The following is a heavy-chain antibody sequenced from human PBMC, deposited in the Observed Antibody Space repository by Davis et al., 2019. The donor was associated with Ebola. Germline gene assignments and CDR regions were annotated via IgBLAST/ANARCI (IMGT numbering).Heavy chain of an antibody. CDR3: ARDTSGIAVAGQ. CDR2: ISAYNGNT. Sequence: AASVKVSCKASGYTFTSYGISWVRQAPGQGLEWMGWISAYNGNTNYAQKLQGRVTMTTDTSTSTAYMGLRSLRSDDTAVYYRARDTSGIAVAGQWGQGTLVTVSS. D-gene: IGHD6-19*01. V-gene: IGHV1-18*01. CDR1: GYTFTSYG. J-gene: IGHJ4*02.